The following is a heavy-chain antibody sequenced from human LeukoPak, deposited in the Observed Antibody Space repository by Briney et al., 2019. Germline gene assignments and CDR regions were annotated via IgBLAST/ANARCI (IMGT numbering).Heavy chain of an antibody. CDR2: ISYSGRT. Sequence: SETLSLTCTVSGGSFGSSPYYWGWIRQPPGKGLEYIGIISYSGRTYYSPSLKSRVTISVDTSKNQFSLKLSSVTAADTAVYYCARSPNYYGSGGNIDYWGQGTLVTVSS. J-gene: IGHJ4*02. CDR3: ARSPNYYGSGGNIDY. CDR1: GGSFGSSPYY. D-gene: IGHD3-10*01. V-gene: IGHV4-39*07.